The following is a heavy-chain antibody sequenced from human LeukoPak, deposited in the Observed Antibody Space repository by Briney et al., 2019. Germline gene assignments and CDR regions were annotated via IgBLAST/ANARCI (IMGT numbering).Heavy chain of an antibody. CDR1: GFTFSDHY. V-gene: IGHV3-72*01. Sequence: GGSLRLSCAASGFTFSDHYMDWVRQAPGKGLEWVGRTRNKANSYTTEYAASVKGRFTISRDDSKNSLYLQMNSLRAEDTAVYYCARVNVWDTAMDFDYWGQGTLVTVSS. D-gene: IGHD5-18*01. CDR3: ARVNVWDTAMDFDY. CDR2: TRNKANSYTT. J-gene: IGHJ4*02.